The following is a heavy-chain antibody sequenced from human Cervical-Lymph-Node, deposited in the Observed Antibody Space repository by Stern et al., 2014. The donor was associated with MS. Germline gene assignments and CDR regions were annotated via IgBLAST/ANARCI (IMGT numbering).Heavy chain of an antibody. Sequence: VQLLESGAEVKKPGASVKVSCKASGYTFTSYAMHWVRQAPGQRLEWMGWINAGNGNTKYSQKFQGRVTITRDTSASTAYMELSSLRSEDTAVYYCARDLRLGDYYFDYWGQGTLVTVSS. J-gene: IGHJ4*02. V-gene: IGHV1-3*01. CDR1: GYTFTSYA. CDR3: ARDLRLGDYYFDY. D-gene: IGHD4-17*01. CDR2: INAGNGNT.